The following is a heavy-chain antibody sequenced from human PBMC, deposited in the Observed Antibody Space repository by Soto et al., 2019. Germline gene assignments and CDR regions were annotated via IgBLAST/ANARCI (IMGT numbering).Heavy chain of an antibody. D-gene: IGHD5-12*01. CDR1: GYTFTSYD. V-gene: IGHV1-8*01. CDR2: MNPNSGNT. Sequence: ASVKVSCKASGYTFTSYDINWVRQATGQGLEWMGWMNPNSGNTGYAQKFQGRVTMTRDTSISTAYMELRSLRSDGTAVYYCARDLPMPPYSRYDYGFDYWGQGTLVTVSS. J-gene: IGHJ4*02. CDR3: ARDLPMPPYSRYDYGFDY.